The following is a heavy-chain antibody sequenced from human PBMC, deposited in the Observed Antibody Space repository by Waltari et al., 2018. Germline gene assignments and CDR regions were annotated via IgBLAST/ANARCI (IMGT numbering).Heavy chain of an antibody. CDR3: ARDSAVAGLGDFDY. CDR2: ISYDGSNK. CDR1: GFTFSSYA. D-gene: IGHD6-19*01. Sequence: QVQLVESGGGVVQPGRSLRLSCAASGFTFSSYAMHWVRQAPGKGLEWVAVISYDGSNKYYADSVKGRFTISRDNSKNTLYLQMNSLRAEDTAVYYCARDSAVAGLGDFDYWGQGTLVTVSS. J-gene: IGHJ4*02. V-gene: IGHV3-30-3*01.